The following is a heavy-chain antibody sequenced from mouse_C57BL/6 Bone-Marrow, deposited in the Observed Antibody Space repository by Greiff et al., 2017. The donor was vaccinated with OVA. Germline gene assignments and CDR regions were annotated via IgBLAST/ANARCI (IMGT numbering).Heavy chain of an antibody. CDR1: GFTFSSYG. J-gene: IGHJ4*01. CDR3: ARVLSLGAMDY. V-gene: IGHV5-6*01. Sequence: EVQVVESGGDLVKPGGSLKLSCAASGFTFSSYGMSWVRQTPDKRLEWVATISSGGSYTYYPDSVKGRFTISRDNAKNTLYLQMSSLKSEDTAMYYCARVLSLGAMDYWGQGTSVTVSS. D-gene: IGHD1-2*01. CDR2: ISSGGSYT.